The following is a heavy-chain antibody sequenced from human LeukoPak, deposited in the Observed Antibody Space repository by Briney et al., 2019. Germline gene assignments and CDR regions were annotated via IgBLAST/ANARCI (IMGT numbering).Heavy chain of an antibody. CDR2: INGDGSST. Sequence: PSETLSLTCTVSGGSISSYYLSWVRQAPGKGLVWVSRINGDGSSTNYADSVKGRFTIPRDNAKNTLYLQLNSLRAEDTAIYYCARSQGPYDYWGQGTLVTVSS. CDR3: ARSQGPYDY. V-gene: IGHV3-74*01. J-gene: IGHJ4*02. CDR1: GGSISSYY.